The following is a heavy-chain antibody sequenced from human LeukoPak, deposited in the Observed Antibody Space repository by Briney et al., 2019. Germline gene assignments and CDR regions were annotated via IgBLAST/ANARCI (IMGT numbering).Heavy chain of an antibody. Sequence: GGSLRLSCAASGFTFSSYAMSWVRQAPGKGLEWVSAISGSGGSTYYADSVKGRFTISRDNSKNTLYLQMNSLRAEDTAVYYCAKDLGYGSGSYYNLPFDYWGQGTLVTVSS. CDR1: GFTFSSYA. CDR2: ISGSGGST. D-gene: IGHD3-10*01. J-gene: IGHJ4*02. V-gene: IGHV3-23*01. CDR3: AKDLGYGSGSYYNLPFDY.